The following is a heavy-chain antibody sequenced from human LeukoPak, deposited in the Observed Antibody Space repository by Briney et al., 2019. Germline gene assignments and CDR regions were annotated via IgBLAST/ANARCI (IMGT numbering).Heavy chain of an antibody. CDR3: ARDHSYDSSLY. Sequence: GGSLRLSCAASGFTFSSYAMSWVRQAPGKGLEWVSAISGSGGSTYYADSVKGRFTISRDNSKNTLYLQMNSLRAEDTAVYYCARDHSYDSSLYWGQGTLVTVSS. CDR1: GFTFSSYA. CDR2: ISGSGGST. V-gene: IGHV3-23*01. D-gene: IGHD3-22*01. J-gene: IGHJ4*02.